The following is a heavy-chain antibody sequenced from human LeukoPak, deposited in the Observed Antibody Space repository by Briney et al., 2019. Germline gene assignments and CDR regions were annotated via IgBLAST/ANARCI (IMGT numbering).Heavy chain of an antibody. D-gene: IGHD1-26*01. Sequence: PGGSLRLSCAASGFTFSSYAMNWVRQAPGKGLECVSAVRGSDAGTSYADSVKGRFTISRDNSKNTLYLQMNSLRAEDTAVYYCAKNRGGSYYSGSDYWGQGTLVTVSS. CDR2: VRGSDAGT. V-gene: IGHV3-23*01. CDR3: AKNRGGSYYSGSDY. CDR1: GFTFSSYA. J-gene: IGHJ4*02.